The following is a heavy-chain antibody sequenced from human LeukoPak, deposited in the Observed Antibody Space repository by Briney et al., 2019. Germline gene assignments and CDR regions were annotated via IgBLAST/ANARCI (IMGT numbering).Heavy chain of an antibody. CDR3: TRTYDFWSGYLYYFDY. CDR2: IRSKANSYAT. D-gene: IGHD3-3*01. V-gene: IGHV3-73*01. Sequence: GGSLRLSCAASGFTFSGSAMHWVRQASGKGLEWVGRIRSKANSYATAYAASVKGRFTISRDDSKNTAYLQMNSLKTEDTAVYYCTRTYDFWSGYLYYFDYWGQGTLVTVSS. J-gene: IGHJ4*02. CDR1: GFTFSGSA.